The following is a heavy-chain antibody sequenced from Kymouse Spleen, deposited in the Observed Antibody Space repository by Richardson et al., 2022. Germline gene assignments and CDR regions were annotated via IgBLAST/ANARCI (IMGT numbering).Heavy chain of an antibody. CDR3: ARQRGYSSSSNY. Sequence: QLQLQESGPGLVKPSETLSLTCTVSGGSISSSSYYWGWIRQPPGKGLEWIGSIYYSGSTYYNPSLKSRVTISVDTSKNQFSLKLSSVTAADTAVYYCARQRGYSSSSNYWGQGTLVTVSS. D-gene: IGHD6-6*01. J-gene: IGHJ4*02. CDR1: GGSISSSSYY. CDR2: IYYSGST. V-gene: IGHV4-39*01.